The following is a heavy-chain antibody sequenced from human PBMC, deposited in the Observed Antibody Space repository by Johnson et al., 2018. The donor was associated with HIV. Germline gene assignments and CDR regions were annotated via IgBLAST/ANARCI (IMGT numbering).Heavy chain of an antibody. CDR1: GFTFSTYG. J-gene: IGHJ3*02. V-gene: IGHV3-33*01. D-gene: IGHD2-2*01. CDR2: IWYDGSNK. CDR3: TTDGGYCSSTSCYDLNDAFDI. Sequence: QVQLVESGGGVVQPGRSLRLSCAVSGFTFSTYGMHWVRQGPGKGLEWVAVIWYDGSNKYYVDSVKGRFTISRDNSKNTLYLQMNSLKTEDTAVYYCTTDGGYCSSTSCYDLNDAFDIWGQGTMVTVSS.